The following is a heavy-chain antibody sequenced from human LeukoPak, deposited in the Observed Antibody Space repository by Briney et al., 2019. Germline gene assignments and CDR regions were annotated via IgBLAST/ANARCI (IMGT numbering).Heavy chain of an antibody. Sequence: SETLSLTCTVSGGSISSGGYYWSWIRQLPGKGLEWIGYIYHSGSTYYNPSLKGRVTISVDTSKNQFSLKLSSVTAADTAVYYCARSNYYYDSSGHYPYNFDYWGQGTLVTVSS. V-gene: IGHV4-30-2*01. CDR2: IYHSGST. J-gene: IGHJ4*02. CDR1: GGSISSGGYY. D-gene: IGHD3-22*01. CDR3: ARSNYYYDSSGHYPYNFDY.